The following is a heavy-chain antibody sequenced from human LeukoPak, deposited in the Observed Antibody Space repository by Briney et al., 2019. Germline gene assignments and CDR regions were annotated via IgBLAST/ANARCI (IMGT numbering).Heavy chain of an antibody. J-gene: IGHJ4*02. CDR3: ARDSSGYIDY. D-gene: IGHD3-22*01. V-gene: IGHV3-64*01. CDR1: GFTFSIYA. Sequence: GGSLRLSCAASGFTFSIYALYWVRQAPGKGLEYVSAISSNGGSTYYANSVKGRFTISRDNSNNTLYLQMGSLRAEDMAVYYCARDSSGYIDYWGQGTLVTVSS. CDR2: ISSNGGST.